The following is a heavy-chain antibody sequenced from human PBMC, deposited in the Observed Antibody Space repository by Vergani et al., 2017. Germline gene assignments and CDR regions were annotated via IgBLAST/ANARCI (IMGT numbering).Heavy chain of an antibody. D-gene: IGHD2-2*01. J-gene: IGHJ6*02. Sequence: QVQLQQWGAGLLKPSETLSLTCAVYGGSFSGYYWSWIRQPPGKGLEWIGEINHSGSTNYNPSLKSRVTISVDTSKNQFSLKLSSVTAADTAVYYCAPEPLGYCSSTSCYDSGMDVWGQGTTVTVSS. CDR3: APEPLGYCSSTSCYDSGMDV. V-gene: IGHV4-34*01. CDR1: GGSFSGYY. CDR2: INHSGST.